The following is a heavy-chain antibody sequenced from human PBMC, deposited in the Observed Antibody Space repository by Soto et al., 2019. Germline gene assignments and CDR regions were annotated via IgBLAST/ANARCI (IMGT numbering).Heavy chain of an antibody. CDR1: GGSISRSNW. J-gene: IGHJ6*02. D-gene: IGHD6-13*01. Sequence: SETLSLTCAVSGGSISRSNWWSWVRQPPGKGLEWIGEIYHSGSTNYNPSLKSRVTISVDKSKNQFSLKLSSVTAADTAVYYCARPGIAAAATRQVGDYYYGMDVWGQGTTVTVSS. CDR2: IYHSGST. V-gene: IGHV4-4*02. CDR3: ARPGIAAAATRQVGDYYYGMDV.